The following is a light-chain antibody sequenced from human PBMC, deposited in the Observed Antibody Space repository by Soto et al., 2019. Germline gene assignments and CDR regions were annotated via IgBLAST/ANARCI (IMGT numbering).Light chain of an antibody. CDR2: GAS. V-gene: IGKV3-20*01. CDR3: QQYGSSLYT. Sequence: EIVLTQSPVTLSLSPGERATLSCRASQSVSNNSLAWYQQIPGQPPRLLIYGASSRTTGIPDRFSGSGSGTDFTLTISRLEPGDFAVYYCQQYGSSLYTFGQGTKLDFK. CDR1: QSVSNNS. J-gene: IGKJ2*01.